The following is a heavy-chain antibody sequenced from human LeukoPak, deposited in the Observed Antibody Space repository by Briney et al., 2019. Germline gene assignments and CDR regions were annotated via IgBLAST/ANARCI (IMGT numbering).Heavy chain of an antibody. CDR1: GFTFSSYV. V-gene: IGHV3-30*03. J-gene: IGHJ4*02. CDR2: ISYDEDNI. Sequence: PGGSLRLSCSASGFTFSSYVMHWVRQAPGKGLEWVATISYDEDNIYYADSVKGRFTISRENSKDTLFLQMNSLKIEDTAIYYCEASWHYWGQGTLVTVSS. D-gene: IGHD1-26*01. CDR3: EASWHY.